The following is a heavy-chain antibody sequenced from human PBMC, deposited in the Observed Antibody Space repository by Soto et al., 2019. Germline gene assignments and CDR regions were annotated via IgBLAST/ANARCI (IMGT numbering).Heavy chain of an antibody. D-gene: IGHD5-12*01. CDR2: IVASGGST. V-gene: IGHV3-23*01. Sequence: EVQLLESGGGLAQPGGSLRLSCAASGFTFSSYPMSWVRQAPGQGLEWVSGIVASGGSTYYADSVKGRFTISRDNSKNTLYLQMISLGAEDTAVYYCAKNSAATIRVGYDYWGQGTLVTVSS. CDR3: AKNSAATIRVGYDY. CDR1: GFTFSSYP. J-gene: IGHJ4*02.